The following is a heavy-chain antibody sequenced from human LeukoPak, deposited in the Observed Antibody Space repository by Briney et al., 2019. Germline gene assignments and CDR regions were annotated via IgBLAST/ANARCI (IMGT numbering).Heavy chain of an antibody. CDR3: ARGAQTYYDKAPVDY. D-gene: IGHD3-22*01. J-gene: IGHJ4*02. V-gene: IGHV4-34*01. CDR1: GGSFSGYY. CDR2: INHSGST. Sequence: PSEILSLTCAVYGGSFSGYYWSWIRQPPGKGLEWIGEINHSGSTNYNPSLKSRVTISVDTSKSQFSLKLNSMTAADTAVYYCARGAQTYYDKAPVDYWGQGTLVTVSS.